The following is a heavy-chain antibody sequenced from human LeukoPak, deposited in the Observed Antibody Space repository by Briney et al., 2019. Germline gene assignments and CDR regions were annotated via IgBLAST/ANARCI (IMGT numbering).Heavy chain of an antibody. CDR3: ARDLEWLLSYFDY. J-gene: IGHJ4*02. D-gene: IGHD3-3*01. V-gene: IGHV3-48*01. Sequence: GGSLRLSCAASGFTFSRHSMNWVRQAPGKGLEWVSYISSSSSTIYYADSVKGRFTISRDNAKNSLYLQMNSLRAEDTAVYYCARDLEWLLSYFDYWGQGTLVTVSS. CDR1: GFTFSRHS. CDR2: ISSSSSTI.